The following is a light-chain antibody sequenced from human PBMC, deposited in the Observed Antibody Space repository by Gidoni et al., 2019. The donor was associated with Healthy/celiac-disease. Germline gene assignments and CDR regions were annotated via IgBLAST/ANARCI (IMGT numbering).Light chain of an antibody. V-gene: IGKV3-15*01. J-gene: IGKJ1*01. CDR1: QSVCRN. CDR2: CAS. Sequence: DIVMTQSTATLSVSPGERATLSCRSSQSVCRNLAGYQQKPGQAPRLLIYCASTRATGSPSRFSGSGSWTEFTLTISSLQSEDFAVYYCQQYNNWPLRTFGQGTKVEIK. CDR3: QQYNNWPLRT.